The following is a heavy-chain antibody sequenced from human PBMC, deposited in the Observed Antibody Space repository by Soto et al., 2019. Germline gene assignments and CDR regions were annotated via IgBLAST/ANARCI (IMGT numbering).Heavy chain of an antibody. V-gene: IGHV3-30*18. CDR1: GFTFSSYG. J-gene: IGHJ4*02. Sequence: QVQLVESGGGVVQPGRSLRLSCAASGFTFSSYGMHWVRQAPGKGLEWVAVISYDGSNKYYADSVKGRFTISRDNSKTTLYLQMNSLRAEDTAVYYCAKPRQITSLLLYYFDYWGQGTLVTVSS. CDR3: AKPRQITSLLLYYFDY. CDR2: ISYDGSNK. D-gene: IGHD2-15*01.